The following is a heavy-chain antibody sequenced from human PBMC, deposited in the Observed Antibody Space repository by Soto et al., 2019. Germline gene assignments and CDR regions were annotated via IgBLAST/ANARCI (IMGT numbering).Heavy chain of an antibody. V-gene: IGHV1-18*01. CDR2: ISPYTGDT. CDR3: AMPAGLYYGSGSYYNGFDY. CDR1: GYTFTTYG. D-gene: IGHD3-10*01. J-gene: IGHJ4*02. Sequence: ASVKVSCKAFGYTFTTYGISWVRQAPGQGLEWMGWISPYTGDTNYAQKFQRRVTMSTDTSTSTAHMELRSLTSDDTAVYYCAMPAGLYYGSGSYYNGFDYWGQGTLVTVSS.